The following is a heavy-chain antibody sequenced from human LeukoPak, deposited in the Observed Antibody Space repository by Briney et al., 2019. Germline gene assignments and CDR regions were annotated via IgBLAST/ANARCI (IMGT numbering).Heavy chain of an antibody. CDR2: ISGSGHDI. CDR1: GFTFSDSY. D-gene: IGHD3-10*02. V-gene: IGHV3-11*04. J-gene: IGHJ6*04. Sequence: GGSLRLSCAASGFTFSDSYMTWVRQAPGKGVEWVAYISGSGHDINYSDSVKGRFTISRDNAKNSLYLQMNSLRAEDTAVYYCAELGITMIGGVWGKGATVTISS. CDR3: AELGITMIGGV.